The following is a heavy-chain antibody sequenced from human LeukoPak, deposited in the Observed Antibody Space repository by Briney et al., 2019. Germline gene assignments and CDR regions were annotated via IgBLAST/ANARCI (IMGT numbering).Heavy chain of an antibody. D-gene: IGHD3-10*01. CDR2: IFYSGST. J-gene: IGHJ3*02. CDR1: GGSISTSNYY. CDR3: ARSDGYGLVGI. Sequence: PSETLSLTCTVSGGSISTSNYYWGWIRQPPGKGLEWIGNIFYSGSTYYSPSLRSRVTISLDTSRNQFSLNLSSVTAADTAVYYCARSDGYGLVGIWGQGTMVTVSS. V-gene: IGHV4-39*07.